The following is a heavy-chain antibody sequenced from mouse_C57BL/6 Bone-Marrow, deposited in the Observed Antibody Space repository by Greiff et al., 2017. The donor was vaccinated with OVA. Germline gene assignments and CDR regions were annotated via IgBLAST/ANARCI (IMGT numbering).Heavy chain of an antibody. Sequence: EVHLVESGGGLVKPGGSLKLSCAASGFTFSDYGMHWVRQAPEKGLEWVAYISSGSSTIYYADTVKGRFTISRDNAKNTLFLQMTSLRSEDTAMYYCARATVVATGAMDYWGQGTSVTVSS. V-gene: IGHV5-17*01. CDR3: ARATVVATGAMDY. CDR2: ISSGSSTI. CDR1: GFTFSDYG. J-gene: IGHJ4*01. D-gene: IGHD1-1*01.